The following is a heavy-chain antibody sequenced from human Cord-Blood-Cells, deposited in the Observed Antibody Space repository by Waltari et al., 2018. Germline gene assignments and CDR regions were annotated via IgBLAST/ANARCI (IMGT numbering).Heavy chain of an antibody. J-gene: IGHJ3*02. Sequence: QVQLQQSGPGLVKPSQTLSLTCAISGDGVSSNSAAWNWTRQSPSRGLDWLGRTYYRSKWYNDYAVSLKSRITINPDTSKNQFSLQLNSVTPEDTAVYYCAREYKSEVRYAFDIWGQGTMVTVSS. CDR2: TYYRSKWYN. V-gene: IGHV6-1*01. CDR3: AREYKSEVRYAFDI. CDR1: GDGVSSNSAA. D-gene: IGHD1-20*01.